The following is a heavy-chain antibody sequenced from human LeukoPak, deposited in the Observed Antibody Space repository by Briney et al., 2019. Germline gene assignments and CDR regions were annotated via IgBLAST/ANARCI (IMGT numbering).Heavy chain of an antibody. V-gene: IGHV3-30-3*01. D-gene: IGHD3-22*01. CDR2: ISYDGSNK. CDR3: ARAEYYYDSSGLKGLPCDY. CDR1: GFTFSSYA. J-gene: IGHJ4*02. Sequence: GGSLRLSCAASGFTFSSYAMHWVRQAPGKGLEWVAVISYDGSNKYYADSVKGRFTISRDNSKNTLYLQMNSLRADDTAVYYCARAEYYYDSSGLKGLPCDYWGQGTQVTVSS.